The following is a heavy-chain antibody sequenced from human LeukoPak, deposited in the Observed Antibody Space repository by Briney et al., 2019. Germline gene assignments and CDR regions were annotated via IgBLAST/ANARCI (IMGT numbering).Heavy chain of an antibody. V-gene: IGHV1-18*04. Sequence: ASVKVSCKTSGYTFISYALSWVRQAPGQGLEWMGWIIAYNGDTNYAQRLQGRVTMTTDTSTTTAYMELRSLRSDDTAVYYCARVLYYYDSSGSRYSFDYWGQGTLVTVSS. D-gene: IGHD3-22*01. CDR2: IIAYNGDT. J-gene: IGHJ4*02. CDR1: GYTFISYA. CDR3: ARVLYYYDSSGSRYSFDY.